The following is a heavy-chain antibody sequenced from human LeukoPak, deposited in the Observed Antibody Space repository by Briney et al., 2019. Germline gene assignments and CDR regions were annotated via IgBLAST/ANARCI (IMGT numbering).Heavy chain of an antibody. D-gene: IGHD5-18*01. CDR2: IIPILGIA. Sequence: SVKVSCKASGGTFSSYAISWVRQAPGQGLEWMGKIIPILGIANYAQKFQGRVTITADKSTSTAYMELSSLRSEDTAVYYCARGSGYSYGSLGYWGQGTLVTVSS. CDR3: ARGSGYSYGSLGY. CDR1: GGTFSSYA. V-gene: IGHV1-69*04. J-gene: IGHJ4*02.